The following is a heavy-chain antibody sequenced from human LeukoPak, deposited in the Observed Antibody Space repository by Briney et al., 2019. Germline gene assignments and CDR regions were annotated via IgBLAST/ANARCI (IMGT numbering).Heavy chain of an antibody. D-gene: IGHD1-1*01. J-gene: IGHJ4*02. Sequence: SETLSLTCTVSGGSISSYYWSWIRRPPGKGLEWIGYIYYSGSTNYNPSLKSRVTISVDTSKNQFSLKLSSVTAADTAVYYCARHSPVSTGSIEYWGQGTLVTVSS. CDR1: GGSISSYY. V-gene: IGHV4-59*08. CDR2: IYYSGST. CDR3: ARHSPVSTGSIEY.